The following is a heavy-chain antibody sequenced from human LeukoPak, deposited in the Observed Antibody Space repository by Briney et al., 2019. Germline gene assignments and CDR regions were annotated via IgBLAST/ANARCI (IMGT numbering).Heavy chain of an antibody. CDR2: ISSSGSTI. CDR1: GFTFSSYE. Sequence: GGSLRLSCAASGFTFSSYEMNWVRQAPGKGLEWVSYISSSGSTIYYADSVKGRFTISRDNAKNSLYLQMNSLRAEDTAVYYCAKVPRLERHWRWLQGAFDIWGQGTMVTVSS. D-gene: IGHD5-24*01. CDR3: AKVPRLERHWRWLQGAFDI. V-gene: IGHV3-48*03. J-gene: IGHJ3*02.